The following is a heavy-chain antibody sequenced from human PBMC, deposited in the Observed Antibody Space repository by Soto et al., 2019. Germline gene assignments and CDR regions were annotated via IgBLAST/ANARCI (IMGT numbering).Heavy chain of an antibody. CDR1: GFTVSSSH. CDR3: ARLGPYGSETYSFRYNWFDP. CDR2: IYSGGNS. J-gene: IGHJ5*02. Sequence: GGSLRLSCTTSGFTVSSSHMSWVRQAPGKGLDWVSVIYSGGNSYYAVSVQGRFTISRDNSKNTVYLQMNSLRGEDTAIYYCARLGPYGSETYSFRYNWFDPRGQGTLVTVSS. D-gene: IGHD3-10*01. V-gene: IGHV3-53*01.